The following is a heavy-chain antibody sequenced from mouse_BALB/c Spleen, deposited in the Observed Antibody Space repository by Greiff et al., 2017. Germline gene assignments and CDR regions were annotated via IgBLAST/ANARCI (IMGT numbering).Heavy chain of an antibody. CDR2: INPSNGRT. J-gene: IGHJ4*01. Sequence: QVQLQQPGAELVKPGASVKLSCKASGYTFTSYWMHWVKQRPGQGLEWIGEINPSNGRTNYNEKFKSKATLTVDKSSSTAYMQLSSLTSEDSAVYYCARGTAARDYGGKETSATVSA. V-gene: IGHV1S81*02. D-gene: IGHD1-2*01. CDR3: ARGTAARDY. CDR1: GYTFTSYW.